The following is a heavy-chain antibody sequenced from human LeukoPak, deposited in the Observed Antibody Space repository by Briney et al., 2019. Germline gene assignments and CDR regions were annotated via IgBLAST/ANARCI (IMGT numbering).Heavy chain of an antibody. J-gene: IGHJ6*02. D-gene: IGHD3-10*01. V-gene: IGHV1-2*02. CDR2: INPNNGGT. CDR3: ARDNYGSGSYFVV. Sequence: ASVKVSCKASGYTFTGYYMHWVRQAPGQGLEWMGWINPNNGGTNYAQRFQGRVTMTRDTSISTTNMELRWLRSDDTAVYYCARDNYGSGSYFVVWGQGTTVTVSS. CDR1: GYTFTGYY.